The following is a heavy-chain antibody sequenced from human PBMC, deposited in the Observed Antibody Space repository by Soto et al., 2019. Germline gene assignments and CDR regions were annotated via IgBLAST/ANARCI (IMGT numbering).Heavy chain of an antibody. CDR3: ARFLRSNYYYYYGMDV. J-gene: IGHJ6*02. Sequence: TSETLSLTCTVSGGSISSYYWSWIRQPPGKGLEWIGEINHSGSTNYNPSLKSRVTISVDTSKNQFSLKLSSVTAADTAVYYCARFLRSNYYYYYGMDVWGQGTTVTVSS. D-gene: IGHD4-17*01. V-gene: IGHV4-34*01. CDR1: GGSISSYY. CDR2: INHSGST.